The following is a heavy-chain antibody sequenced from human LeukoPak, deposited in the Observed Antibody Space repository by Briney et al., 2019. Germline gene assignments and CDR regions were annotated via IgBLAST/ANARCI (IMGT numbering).Heavy chain of an antibody. V-gene: IGHV3-21*01. Sequence: GGSLSLSCAASGFSFSPYTMSWVRQAPGKGLEWVSSIRSSSTYIHQADSVKGRFTISRDNAKNSLYLQMNSLRADDTAVYYCARDYDSSGYIDYWGQGTLVTVSS. CDR2: IRSSSTYI. J-gene: IGHJ4*02. CDR3: ARDYDSSGYIDY. CDR1: GFSFSPYT. D-gene: IGHD3-22*01.